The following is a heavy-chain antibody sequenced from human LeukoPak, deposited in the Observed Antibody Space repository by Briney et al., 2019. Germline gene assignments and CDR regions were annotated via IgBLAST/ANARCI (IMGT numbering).Heavy chain of an antibody. CDR2: IWYDGSNK. CDR3: ARDQRYFDWLSGPDY. J-gene: IGHJ4*02. D-gene: IGHD3-9*01. Sequence: SGGSLRLSCAVSGFTFSGFWMSWSRQAPGKGLEWVAVIWYDGSNKYYADSVKGRFTISRDNSKNTLYLQMNSLRAEDTAVYYCARDQRYFDWLSGPDYWGQGTLVTVSS. CDR1: GFTFSGFW. V-gene: IGHV3-33*07.